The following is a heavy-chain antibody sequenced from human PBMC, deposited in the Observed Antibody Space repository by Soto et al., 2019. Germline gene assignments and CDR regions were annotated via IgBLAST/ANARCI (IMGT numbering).Heavy chain of an antibody. CDR2: ISYDGSNK. V-gene: IGHV3-30-3*01. J-gene: IGHJ4*02. CDR1: GFTFSSYA. D-gene: IGHD3-3*01. Sequence: PGGSLRLSCAASGFTFSSYAMHWVRQAPGKGLEWVAVISYDGSNKYYADSVKGRFTISRNNSKNTLYLQMSSLRAEDTAVYYCARGPTYYDFWSGYYIRYSGYETLDYWGQGTLVTVSS. CDR3: ARGPTYYDFWSGYYIRYSGYETLDY.